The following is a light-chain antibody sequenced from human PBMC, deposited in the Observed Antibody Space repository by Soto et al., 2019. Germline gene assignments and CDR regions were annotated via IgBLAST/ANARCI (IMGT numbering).Light chain of an antibody. J-gene: IGKJ1*01. CDR2: GTS. CDR1: QSVSID. V-gene: IGKV3-20*01. CDR3: HQYGGSPWT. Sequence: EIVMTQSPATLSVSPGERATLSCRASQSVSIDLAWYQQTPGQAPRLLIYGTSSRATGIPDRFSGSGSGTDFTLTISRLEPEDFAVYYCHQYGGSPWTFGQGIKVDI.